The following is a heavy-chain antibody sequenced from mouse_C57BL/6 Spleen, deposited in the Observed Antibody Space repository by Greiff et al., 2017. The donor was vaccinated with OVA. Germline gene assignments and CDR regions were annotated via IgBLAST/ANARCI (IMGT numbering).Heavy chain of an antibody. CDR1: GYTFTSYW. CDR3: ARGLSDSNYEDFDY. CDR2: IDPSDSYT. J-gene: IGHJ2*01. Sequence: QVQLQQPGAELVKPGASVKLSCKASGYTFTSYWMQWVKQRPGQGLEWIGEIDPSDSYTNYNQKFKGKATLTVDTSSSTAYMQLSSLTSEDSAVYYCARGLSDSNYEDFDYWGQGTTLTVSS. V-gene: IGHV1-50*01. D-gene: IGHD2-5*01.